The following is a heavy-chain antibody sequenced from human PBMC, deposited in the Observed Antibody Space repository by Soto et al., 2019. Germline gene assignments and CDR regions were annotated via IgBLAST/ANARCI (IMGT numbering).Heavy chain of an antibody. CDR3: ARSRRGAYSSGWYSLSGYYNYGIDV. J-gene: IGHJ6*02. D-gene: IGHD6-19*01. V-gene: IGHV5-51*01. Sequence: PVQFMQNRSKVAGYSFTSLWIGWVRQMHKKGLEWMGIIYPGDSDTKYSPSLQGQVTISADTSISTAYLQWTSLKASDTAMYYCARSRRGAYSSGWYSLSGYYNYGIDVWGQGTTGTVSS. CDR1: GYSFTSLW. CDR2: IYPGDSDT.